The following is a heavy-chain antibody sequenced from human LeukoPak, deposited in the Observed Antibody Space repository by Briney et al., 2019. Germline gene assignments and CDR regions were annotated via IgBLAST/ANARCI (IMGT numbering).Heavy chain of an antibody. D-gene: IGHD3-10*01. CDR1: GFTFSGSP. CDR2: IKNKANSYAT. CDR3: TRLYVRGVIDYFDY. J-gene: IGHJ4*02. Sequence: GGSLKLSCAASGFTFSGSPMYWVRQAPGKGLEWVGRIKNKANSYATAYTASVKGRFTISRDDSRNTTYLQMNCLKIEDTAVYYCTRLYVRGVIDYFDYWGQGTLVTVSS. V-gene: IGHV3-73*01.